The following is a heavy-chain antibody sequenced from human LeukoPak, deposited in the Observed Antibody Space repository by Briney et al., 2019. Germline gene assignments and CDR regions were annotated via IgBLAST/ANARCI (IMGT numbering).Heavy chain of an antibody. Sequence: SETLSLTCAVYGGSFSGYYWSWIRQPPGKGLEWIGEINHSGGTNYNPSLKSRVTISVDTSKNQFSLKLSSVTAADTAVYYCASSVRVVDIVATIFDYWGQGTLVTVSS. V-gene: IGHV4-34*01. J-gene: IGHJ4*02. CDR1: GGSFSGYY. CDR3: ASSVRVVDIVATIFDY. D-gene: IGHD5-12*01. CDR2: INHSGGT.